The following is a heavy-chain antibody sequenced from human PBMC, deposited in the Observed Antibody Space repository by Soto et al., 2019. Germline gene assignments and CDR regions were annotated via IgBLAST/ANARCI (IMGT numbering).Heavy chain of an antibody. CDR2: INHSGST. D-gene: IGHD6-13*01. J-gene: IGHJ5*02. V-gene: IGHV4-34*01. CDR3: ARVEADSSWHGFDP. CDR1: GGSFSGYY. Sequence: PSETLSLTCAVYGGSFSGYYWSWIRQPPGKGLEWIGEINHSGSTNYNPSLKSRVTISVDTSKNQFSLKLSSVTAADTAVYYCARVEADSSWHGFDPWGHGTLVTVSS.